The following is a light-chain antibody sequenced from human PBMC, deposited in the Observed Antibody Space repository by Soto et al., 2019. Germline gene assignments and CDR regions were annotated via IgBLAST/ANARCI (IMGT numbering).Light chain of an antibody. CDR1: QSVSSN. CDR2: GAS. J-gene: IGKJ1*01. V-gene: IGKV3-15*01. Sequence: EIVMTQSPATLSVSPGERATLSCRASQSVSSNLAWYQQKPGQAQAPRLLIYGASTRATGIPARFSGSGSGTEFTLTISSLQSEDFAVYYCQQYKNWPRTFGQGTKVEIK. CDR3: QQYKNWPRT.